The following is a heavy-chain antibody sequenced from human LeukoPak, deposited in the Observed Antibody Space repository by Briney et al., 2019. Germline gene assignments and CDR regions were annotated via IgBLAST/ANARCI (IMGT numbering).Heavy chain of an antibody. CDR3: ARVASSHDFDY. CDR2: IYYSGST. V-gene: IGHV4-59*01. CDR1: GGSISSSY. D-gene: IGHD6-13*01. Sequence: KASETLSLTCTVSGGSISSSYWTWIRQPPGKGLEWIGYIYYSGSTNYNPSLKSRVTISVDTSKNQFSLKLSSVTAADTAVYYCARVASSHDFDYWGQGTLVTVSS. J-gene: IGHJ4*02.